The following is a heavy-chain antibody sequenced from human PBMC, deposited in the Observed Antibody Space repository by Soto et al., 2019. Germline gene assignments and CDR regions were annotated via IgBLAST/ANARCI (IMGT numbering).Heavy chain of an antibody. V-gene: IGHV1-69*02. Sequence: QVQLVQSGAEVKKPGSSVKVSCKASGGTFSSYTMSWVRQAPGQGLEWMGRIIPILGIANYAQKFQGRVTITADKSTSTAYMELSSLRSEDTAVYYCARGIQLLGGQVDYWGQGTLVTVSS. D-gene: IGHD5-18*01. CDR2: IIPILGIA. CDR3: ARGIQLLGGQVDY. J-gene: IGHJ4*02. CDR1: GGTFSSYT.